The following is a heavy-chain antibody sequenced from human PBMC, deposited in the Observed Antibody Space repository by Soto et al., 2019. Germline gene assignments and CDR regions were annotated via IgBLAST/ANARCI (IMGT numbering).Heavy chain of an antibody. CDR2: ISDTGHTT. V-gene: IGHV3-48*02. D-gene: IGHD2-8*01. J-gene: IGHJ6*02. CDR1: GFNFSRYG. CDR3: VSDGMVYALFRSQA. Sequence: PGGALRLSCVASGFNFSRYGMNEVLQAPGKGLEWISYISDTGHTTYNADSVEGRFTISRDNAKNSRLLQRNSLRQEDTAVYYVVSDGMVYALFRSQAWGPGTT.